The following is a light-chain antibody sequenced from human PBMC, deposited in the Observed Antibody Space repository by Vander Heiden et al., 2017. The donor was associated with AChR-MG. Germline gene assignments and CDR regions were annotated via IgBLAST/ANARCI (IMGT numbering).Light chain of an antibody. Sequence: DIQMTQSPSTLSASVGDRVTITCRASQSISNWLAWYQQKPGKAPKLLIYKASTLEGGFPSRFSGTGSGTEFTLTISGLQPDDFATYYCQRYDGYSLTFGGGTKVEIK. CDR2: KAS. CDR1: QSISNW. V-gene: IGKV1-5*03. CDR3: QRYDGYSLT. J-gene: IGKJ4*01.